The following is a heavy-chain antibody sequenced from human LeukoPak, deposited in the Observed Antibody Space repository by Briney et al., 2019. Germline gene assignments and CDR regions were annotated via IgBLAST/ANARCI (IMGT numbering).Heavy chain of an antibody. J-gene: IGHJ4*02. CDR2: INPNSGGT. Sequence: ASVKVSCKASGYTFTDYFMQWVRHAPGQGLGWMGWINPNSGGTSYAQKFQGRVTMTRDTSISTVYMELSRLRSDDTAVYYCARDYELGTVGTAYEYFDYWGQGTLVTVSS. V-gene: IGHV1-2*02. CDR1: GYTFTDYF. CDR3: ARDYELGTVGTAYEYFDY. D-gene: IGHD1-1*01.